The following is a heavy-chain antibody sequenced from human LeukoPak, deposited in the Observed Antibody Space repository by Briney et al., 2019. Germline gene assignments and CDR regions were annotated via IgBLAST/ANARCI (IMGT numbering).Heavy chain of an antibody. CDR3: ARSPSDSSGYYLDY. Sequence: SQTLSLTCAVSGGPISRGDNSWSWLRQPPGKGLEWIGYIYHSGTTYYNPSLKSRVTISLDKSKNQFSLKLTSVTAADTAVYYCARSPSDSSGYYLDYWGQGTLVTVSS. J-gene: IGHJ4*02. V-gene: IGHV4-30-2*01. CDR2: IYHSGTT. D-gene: IGHD3-22*01. CDR1: GGPISRGDNS.